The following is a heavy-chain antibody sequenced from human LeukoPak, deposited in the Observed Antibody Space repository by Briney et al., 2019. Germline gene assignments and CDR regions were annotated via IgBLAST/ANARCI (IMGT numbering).Heavy chain of an antibody. CDR1: GGSFSGYY. CDR2: INHSGST. D-gene: IGHD3-16*01. Sequence: PSETLSLTCAVYGGSFSGYYWSWIRQPPGKGLEWIGEINHSGSTNYNPSVKSRVTISVDTSKNQFSLKLSSVTAADTAVYYCARGLRGVFGSYWGQGTLVTVSS. V-gene: IGHV4-34*01. J-gene: IGHJ4*02. CDR3: ARGLRGVFGSY.